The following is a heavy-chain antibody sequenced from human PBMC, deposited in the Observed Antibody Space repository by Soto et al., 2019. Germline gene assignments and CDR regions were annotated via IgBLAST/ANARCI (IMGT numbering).Heavy chain of an antibody. J-gene: IGHJ4*02. Sequence: QVQLQESGPGLVKPSETLSLTCTVSGGSISSYYWSWIRQPPGKGLEWIGYIYYSGSTNYNPSLRSRVTLAVDTPKTQFSLKPSALTSADTAVYYCARHHDSWGQGTLVTVSS. CDR2: IYYSGST. V-gene: IGHV4-59*08. CDR3: ARHHDS. CDR1: GGSISSYY.